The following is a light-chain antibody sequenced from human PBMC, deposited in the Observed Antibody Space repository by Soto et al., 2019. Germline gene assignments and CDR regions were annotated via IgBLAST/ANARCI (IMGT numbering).Light chain of an antibody. J-gene: IGKJ3*01. Sequence: DIQMTQSPSSLSASVGDRITITCRASQTIGTYLSWYNKRPGKATKLLIYAASTLQRGVPSRFSGSGSGTDFTLTISSLQPEDFSTYYCQQSYSIPRTFGPGTKVDI. CDR2: AAS. CDR1: QTIGTY. CDR3: QQSYSIPRT. V-gene: IGKV1-39*01.